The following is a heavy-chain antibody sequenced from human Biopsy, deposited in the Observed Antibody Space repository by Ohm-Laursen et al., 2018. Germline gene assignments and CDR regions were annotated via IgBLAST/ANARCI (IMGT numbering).Heavy chain of an antibody. CDR1: GGTFSNYD. CDR3: ATKLTGYFHH. Sequence: SSVKVSCNAPGGTFSNYDVNWVRQAPGQGLEWLGGNIPILGTGNYAQKFQDRVTVAADTSTSTATMELRSLRSDDTAVYYCATKLTGYFHHWGQGILVIVSS. V-gene: IGHV1-69*06. CDR2: NIPILGTG. D-gene: IGHD3-9*01. J-gene: IGHJ1*01.